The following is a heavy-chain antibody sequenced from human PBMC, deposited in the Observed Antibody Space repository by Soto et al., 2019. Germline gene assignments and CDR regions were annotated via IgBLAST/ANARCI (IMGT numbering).Heavy chain of an antibody. CDR3: VKWDSISWYGHYYYGMDV. D-gene: IGHD6-13*01. Sequence: GGSLRLSCAASGFTFSSYGMHWVRQAPGKGLEWVAVIWYDGSNKYYADSEKGRFTISRDNSKNTLYLQMHSLRAEDTAVYYCVKWDSISWYGHYYYGMDVWGQGTTVTVSS. V-gene: IGHV3-33*06. CDR1: GFTFSSYG. J-gene: IGHJ6*02. CDR2: IWYDGSNK.